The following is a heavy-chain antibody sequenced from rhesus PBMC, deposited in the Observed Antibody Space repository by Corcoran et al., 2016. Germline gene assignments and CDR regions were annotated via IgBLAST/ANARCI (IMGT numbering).Heavy chain of an antibody. Sequence: QVQLQESGPGLVKPSEPLSLTCAVSGGSISSRNWWSWIRQHPGKGLEWIGGKYSNTESTNYNPSLKSRVTSSKDTSKNQFSLKLSSGTAADTAVYYCARGGIAAAGRFAYWGQGVLVTVSS. CDR1: GGSISSRNW. CDR3: ARGGIAAAGRFAY. V-gene: IGHV4S12*01. CDR2: KYSNTEST. D-gene: IGHD6-25*01. J-gene: IGHJ4*01.